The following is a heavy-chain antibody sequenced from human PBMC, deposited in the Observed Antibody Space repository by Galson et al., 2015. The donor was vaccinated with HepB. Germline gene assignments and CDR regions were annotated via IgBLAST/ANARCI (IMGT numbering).Heavy chain of an antibody. Sequence: SLRLSCAASGFTLSNFWMSWVRQAPGKGLEWVANIKTDGSENYYVDSVKGRFTISRDNAKNSLYLQMNSLRAEDTAVYYCARDSVMCTGCAFDVWGQGTLVTVSS. D-gene: IGHD5/OR15-5a*01. J-gene: IGHJ3*01. CDR1: GFTLSNFW. V-gene: IGHV3-7*05. CDR3: ARDSVMCTGCAFDV. CDR2: IKTDGSEN.